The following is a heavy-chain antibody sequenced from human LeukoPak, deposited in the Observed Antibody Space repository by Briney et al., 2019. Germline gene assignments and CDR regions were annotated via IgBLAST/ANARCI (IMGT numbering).Heavy chain of an antibody. Sequence: PGVSLRLSCAASGFTFSSYAMTWVRQAPGKGLEWVSGVSGSGGSTYYADSVKGRFTISRDNSKNTLYLQMNSLRAEDTAVYYCAKEVDTSEAFDIWGQGTMVTVSS. CDR3: AKEVDTSEAFDI. V-gene: IGHV3-23*01. D-gene: IGHD5-18*01. CDR1: GFTFSSYA. CDR2: VSGSGGST. J-gene: IGHJ3*02.